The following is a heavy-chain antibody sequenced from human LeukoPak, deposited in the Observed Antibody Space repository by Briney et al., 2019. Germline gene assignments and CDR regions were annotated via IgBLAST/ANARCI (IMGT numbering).Heavy chain of an antibody. CDR2: IKSKTDGGTT. V-gene: IGHV3-15*01. CDR1: AFTFSNDW. J-gene: IGHJ4*02. Sequence: GGSPRLSCAASAFTFSNDWMSWVRQAPGKGLEWVGHIKSKTDGGTTDYAAPVKGRFTISRDDSKNTLYLQMNSLKTEATAVYYCTRQQLVFDCWGQGTLVTVSS. D-gene: IGHD6-6*01. CDR3: TRQQLVFDC.